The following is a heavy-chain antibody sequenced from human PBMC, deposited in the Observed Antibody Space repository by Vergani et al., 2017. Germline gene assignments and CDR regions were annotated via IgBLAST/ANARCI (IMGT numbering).Heavy chain of an antibody. CDR3: AKAPQYYYDSERYFQH. CDR2: ISGSGGST. D-gene: IGHD3-22*01. J-gene: IGHJ1*01. Sequence: VQLVESGGGLVQPGGSLRLSCAASGFTFSSYAMSWVRQAPGKGLEWVSAISGSGGSTYYADSVKGRFTISRDNSKNTLYLQMNSLRAEDTAVYYCAKAPQYYYDSERYFQHWGQGTLVTVSS. CDR1: GFTFSSYA. V-gene: IGHV3-23*04.